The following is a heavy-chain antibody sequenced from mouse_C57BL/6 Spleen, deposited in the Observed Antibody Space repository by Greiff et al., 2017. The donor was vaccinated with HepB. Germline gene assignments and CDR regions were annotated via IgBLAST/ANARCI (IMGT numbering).Heavy chain of an antibody. CDR2: IWWDDDK. CDR3: ARIERGGYYYGSSYWYFDV. V-gene: IGHV8-8*01. D-gene: IGHD1-1*01. Sequence: QVTLKVSGPGILQPSQTLSLTCSFSGFSLSTFGMGVGWIRQPSGKGLEWLAHIWWDDDKYYNPALKSRLTISKDTSKNQVFLKIANVDTADTATYYCARIERGGYYYGSSYWYFDVWGTGTTVTVSS. J-gene: IGHJ1*03. CDR1: GFSLSTFGMG.